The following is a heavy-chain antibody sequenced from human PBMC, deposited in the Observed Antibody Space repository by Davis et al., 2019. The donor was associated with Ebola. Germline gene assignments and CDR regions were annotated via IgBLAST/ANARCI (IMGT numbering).Heavy chain of an antibody. Sequence: MPSETLSLTCTVSGGSIRTHYWSWIRQSPGKGLEWIGYGYYGGRTDYNPSLQSRAFISVDTSKNHFSLNLNSVTAADTAIYYCARSVFYDSTGYYVHWFYDLWGRGTLVTVSS. CDR1: GGSIRTHY. D-gene: IGHD3-22*01. CDR3: ARSVFYDSTGYYVHWFYDL. J-gene: IGHJ2*01. V-gene: IGHV4-59*11. CDR2: GYYGGRT.